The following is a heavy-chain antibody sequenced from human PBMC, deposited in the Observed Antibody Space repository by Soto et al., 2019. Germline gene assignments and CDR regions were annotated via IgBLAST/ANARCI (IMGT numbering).Heavy chain of an antibody. CDR2: TYYKSKWYN. D-gene: IGHD2-2*01. J-gene: IGHJ3*02. V-gene: IGHV6-1*01. Sequence: HSATGGAFREKCPDQNGAWDAVWHFPTRGLVWLGRTYYKSKWYNDYAVSVKSRITINPDTSKNQFSLQLNSVTPEDTAVYYCARDLLSYPRDGLDIWGQGTMVTVSS. CDR1: REKCPDQNGA. CDR3: ARDLLSYPRDGLDI.